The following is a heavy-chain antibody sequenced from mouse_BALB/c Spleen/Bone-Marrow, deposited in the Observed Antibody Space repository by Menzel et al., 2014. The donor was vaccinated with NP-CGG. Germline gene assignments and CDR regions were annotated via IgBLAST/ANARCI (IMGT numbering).Heavy chain of an antibody. J-gene: IGHJ4*01. Sequence: QVQLKESGPELVKPGASVRISCKASGYTVTSYYIHWVKQRPGQGLEWIGWIYPGNVDTKYNEKFKGKATLTADKSSSTAYTQLSSLTSEDSAVYFCARGGWLRDAMDYWGQGTSVTVSS. CDR2: IYPGNVDT. CDR1: GYTVTSYY. D-gene: IGHD2-2*01. V-gene: IGHV1S56*01. CDR3: ARGGWLRDAMDY.